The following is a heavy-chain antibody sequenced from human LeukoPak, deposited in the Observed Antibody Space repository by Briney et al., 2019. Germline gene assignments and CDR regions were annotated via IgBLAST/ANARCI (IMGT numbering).Heavy chain of an antibody. D-gene: IGHD3-10*01. CDR3: ARDSGLYYYGSGTFDY. V-gene: IGHV1-18*01. J-gene: IGHJ4*02. CDR1: GYTFTSYG. CDR2: ISAYNGNT. Sequence: ASVKVSCKASGYTFTSYGISWVRQAPGQGLEWMGWISAYNGNTNYAQKLQGRVTMTTDTSTSTAYMELRSLRSDDTAVYYCARDSGLYYYGSGTFDYWGQGTLVTVSS.